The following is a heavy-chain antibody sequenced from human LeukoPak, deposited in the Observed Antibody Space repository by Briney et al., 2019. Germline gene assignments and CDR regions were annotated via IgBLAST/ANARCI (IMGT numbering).Heavy chain of an antibody. J-gene: IGHJ4*02. V-gene: IGHV3-30-3*01. CDR1: GFTFNNYA. Sequence: GRSLRLSCAASGFTFNNYAIHWVRQAPGKGLDWVAVISYEGSNEYYADSVKGRFTISRDNSKNTLYLQMNSLRVEDTAVYYCARGRHYDILTGYLDYWGQGTLVTVSS. CDR3: ARGRHYDILTGYLDY. D-gene: IGHD3-9*01. CDR2: ISYEGSNE.